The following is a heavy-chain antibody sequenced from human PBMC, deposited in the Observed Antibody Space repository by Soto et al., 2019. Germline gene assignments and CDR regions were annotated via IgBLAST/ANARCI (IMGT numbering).Heavy chain of an antibody. Sequence: SGGSLRLSCAASGFTFSSYAMSWVRQAPGKGLEWVSAISGSGGSTYYADSVKGRFTISRDNSKNTLYLQMNSLRAEDTAVYYCAKDQSEYQRTTRYYFDYWGQGTLVTVSS. V-gene: IGHV3-23*01. J-gene: IGHJ4*02. D-gene: IGHD2-2*01. CDR2: ISGSGGST. CDR1: GFTFSSYA. CDR3: AKDQSEYQRTTRYYFDY.